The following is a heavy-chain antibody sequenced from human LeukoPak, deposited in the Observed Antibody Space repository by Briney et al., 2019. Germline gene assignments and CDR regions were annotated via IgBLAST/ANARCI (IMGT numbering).Heavy chain of an antibody. D-gene: IGHD2-2*01. J-gene: IGHJ5*02. CDR1: GGSFSSYY. Sequence: SETLSLTCAVYGGSFSSYYWSWIRQPPGKGLEWIGEINHSGSTNYNPSLKSRVTISVDTSKNQFSLKLSSVTAADPAVYYCARGRIVVVPAAMLAGSSGWFDPWGQGTLVTVSS. CDR3: ARGRIVVVPAAMLAGSSGWFDP. CDR2: INHSGST. V-gene: IGHV4-34*01.